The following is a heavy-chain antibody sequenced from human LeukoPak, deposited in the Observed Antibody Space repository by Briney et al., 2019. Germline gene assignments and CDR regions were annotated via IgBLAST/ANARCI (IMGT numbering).Heavy chain of an antibody. J-gene: IGHJ4*02. CDR1: GYTLTNYG. Sequence: GASVKVSCKASGYTLTNYGVTWVRQAPGQGLEWMGRISAYNGITNYAQKFQGRVTMTTDTSTSTAYMEVRSLKSDDTAVYYCAREHYDTSGYYYYFDDWGRGTLVTVSS. V-gene: IGHV1-18*01. D-gene: IGHD3-22*01. CDR3: AREHYDTSGYYYYFDD. CDR2: ISAYNGIT.